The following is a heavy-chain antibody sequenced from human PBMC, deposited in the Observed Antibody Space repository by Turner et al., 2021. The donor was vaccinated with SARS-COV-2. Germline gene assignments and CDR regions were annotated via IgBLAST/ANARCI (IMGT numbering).Heavy chain of an antibody. J-gene: IGHJ4*02. V-gene: IGHV1-69*01. CDR3: ARVDGYYDSSGYYNDY. Sequence: QVQLVQSGAEVKKPGSSVKVSCKASGGTFSSYAISWVRQAPGQGLEWMGGIIPSFGTTSYAQKFQGRVTITEDESTNTAYMELSSLRSEDTAVYYCARVDGYYDSSGYYNDYWGQGTLVTVSS. CDR1: GGTFSSYA. CDR2: IIPSFGTT. D-gene: IGHD3-22*01.